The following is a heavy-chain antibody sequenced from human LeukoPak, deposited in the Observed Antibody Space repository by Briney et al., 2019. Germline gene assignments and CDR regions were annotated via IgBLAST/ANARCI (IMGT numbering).Heavy chain of an antibody. CDR2: INHSGST. CDR3: ARGGLITIFGVASSLDY. D-gene: IGHD3-3*01. CDR1: GGSFNGYY. V-gene: IGHV4-34*01. Sequence: PSETLSLTCAVYGGSFNGYYWSWIRQPPGKGLEWIGEINHSGSTNYNPSLKSRVTISVDTSKNQFSLKLSSVTAADTAVYYCARGGLITIFGVASSLDYWGQGTLVTVSS. J-gene: IGHJ4*02.